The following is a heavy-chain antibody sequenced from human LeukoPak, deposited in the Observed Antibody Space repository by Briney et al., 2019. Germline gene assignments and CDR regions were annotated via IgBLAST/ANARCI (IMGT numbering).Heavy chain of an antibody. CDR1: GYTFTSYG. Sequence: GASVKVSCKASGYTFTSYGISWVRQAPGQGLEWMGWISAYNGNTNYAQKLQGRVTMTTDTSTSTAYMELRSLRSDDTAVYYCARMSYCSSTSCSPPSYYYYGMDVWGQGTTVTVSS. J-gene: IGHJ6*02. D-gene: IGHD2-2*01. V-gene: IGHV1-18*01. CDR2: ISAYNGNT. CDR3: ARMSYCSSTSCSPPSYYYYGMDV.